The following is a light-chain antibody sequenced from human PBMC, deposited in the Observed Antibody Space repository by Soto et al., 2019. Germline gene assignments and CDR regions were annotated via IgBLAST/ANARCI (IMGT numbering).Light chain of an antibody. CDR2: GAS. V-gene: IGKV3-20*01. CDR1: QSVRSY. Sequence: EIVLTQSPATLSLSPWERATLSCRASQSVRSYLAGYQQNRGQAPRLLIYGASSRATGIPDRFSGSGSGTDFTLTISRLEPEDFSVYYCHQYGTAPLTFGPGTKVDIK. J-gene: IGKJ3*01. CDR3: HQYGTAPLT.